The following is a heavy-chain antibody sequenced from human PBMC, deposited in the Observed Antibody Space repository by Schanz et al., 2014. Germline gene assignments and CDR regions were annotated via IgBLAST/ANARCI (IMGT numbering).Heavy chain of an antibody. CDR3: AKDFTSTRIFFNS. D-gene: IGHD5-12*01. CDR2: ISGSGDNT. V-gene: IGHV3-23*04. CDR1: GLTFSNHA. J-gene: IGHJ5*01. Sequence: EVQLVESGGGLVQPGGSLRLSCAASGLTFSNHAMSWVRQAPGKGLEWVSAISGSGDNTFYADSVRGRFTISRDNSRNTLYLQMHSLRAEDTAVYYCAKDFTSTRIFFNSWGQGTLVTVSS.